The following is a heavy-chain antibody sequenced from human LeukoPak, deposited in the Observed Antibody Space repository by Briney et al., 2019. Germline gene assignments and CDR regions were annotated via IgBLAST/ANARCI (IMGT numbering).Heavy chain of an antibody. Sequence: ASVTVSCTASGYTFTIYGISWVRQAPGQGLEWMGWISAYNGNTNYAQKLQGRVTMTTDTSTSTAYMELRSLRSDDTAVYYCARGIGRLGYYSMGVWGQGTTVTVSS. V-gene: IGHV1-18*01. J-gene: IGHJ6*02. CDR3: ARGIGRLGYYSMGV. D-gene: IGHD1-26*01. CDR2: ISAYNGNT. CDR1: GYTFTIYG.